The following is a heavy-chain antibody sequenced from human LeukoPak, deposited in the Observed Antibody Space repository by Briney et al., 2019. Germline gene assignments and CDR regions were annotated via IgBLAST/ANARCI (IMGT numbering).Heavy chain of an antibody. J-gene: IGHJ6*03. Sequence: SGGSLRLSCAASGFTFSSYSMNWVRQAPGKGLEWVSSISSSSSYIYYADSVKGRFTISRDNAKNSLYLQMNSLRAEDTAVYYCARDRSCTGGSCYMDVWGRGTTVTVSS. CDR3: ARDRSCTGGSCYMDV. CDR1: GFTFSSYS. D-gene: IGHD2-15*01. CDR2: ISSSSSYI. V-gene: IGHV3-21*01.